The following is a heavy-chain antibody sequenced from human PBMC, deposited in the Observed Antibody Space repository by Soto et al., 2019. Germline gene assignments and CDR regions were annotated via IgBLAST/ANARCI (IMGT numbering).Heavy chain of an antibody. CDR1: GYTFTSYY. V-gene: IGHV1-46*01. Sequence: QVQLVQSGAEVKKPGASVKVSCKASGYTFTSYYMHWVRQAPGQGLEWMGIINPSGGSTSYAQKFQGRVTMTRDTSTSTVYMELSSLRSEDTAVYYCARPKLPRNIGENWFDPWGQGTLVTVSS. J-gene: IGHJ5*02. CDR3: ARPKLPRNIGENWFDP. D-gene: IGHD3-10*01. CDR2: INPSGGST.